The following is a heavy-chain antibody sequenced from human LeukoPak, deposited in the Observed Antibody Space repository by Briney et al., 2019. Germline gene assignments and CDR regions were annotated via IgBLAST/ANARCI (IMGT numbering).Heavy chain of an antibody. Sequence: PSETLSLTCTVSGGSISSYQWSWIRQPPGKGLEWIGEIIDTGSTKYNSSLKSRVTISVDTSKNEFSLNLTSVTAADTAIYYCARGLASGYPPIPFDYWGQGTLVTVSS. CDR2: IIDTGST. CDR1: GGSISSYQ. CDR3: ARGLASGYPPIPFDY. J-gene: IGHJ4*02. D-gene: IGHD3-3*01. V-gene: IGHV4-34*12.